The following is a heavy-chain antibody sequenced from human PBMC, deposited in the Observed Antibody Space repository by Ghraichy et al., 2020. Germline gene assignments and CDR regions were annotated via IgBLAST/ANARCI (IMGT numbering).Heavy chain of an antibody. Sequence: GESLNISCAASGFTFSSYAMSWVRQAPGKGLEWVSAISGSGGSTYYADSVKGRFTISRDNSKNTLYLQMNSLRAEDTAVYYCAKGSGAGYYYDSSGYYQGYYFDYWGQGTLVTVSS. V-gene: IGHV3-23*01. CDR1: GFTFSSYA. CDR2: ISGSGGST. J-gene: IGHJ4*02. CDR3: AKGSGAGYYYDSSGYYQGYYFDY. D-gene: IGHD3-22*01.